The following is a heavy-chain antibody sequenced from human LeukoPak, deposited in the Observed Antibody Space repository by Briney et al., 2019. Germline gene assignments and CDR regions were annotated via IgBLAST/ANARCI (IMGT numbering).Heavy chain of an antibody. CDR3: ARAHSGSHDAFDI. Sequence: ASVKVSCKASGYTFTGYYMHWVRQAPGQGLEWMGGIIPIFGTANYAQKFQGRVTITADESTSTAYMELSSLRSEDTAVYYCARAHSGSHDAFDIWGQGTMVTVSS. CDR1: GYTFTGYY. J-gene: IGHJ3*02. D-gene: IGHD1-26*01. CDR2: IIPIFGTA. V-gene: IGHV1-69*13.